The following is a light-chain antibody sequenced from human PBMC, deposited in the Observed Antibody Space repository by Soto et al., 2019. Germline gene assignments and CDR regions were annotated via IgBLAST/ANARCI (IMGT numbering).Light chain of an antibody. CDR3: ISYAGSSIWV. CDR1: SSDVGAYNY. CDR2: DVT. Sequence: QSALTQLPSASGSPGQSVTISCTGTSSDVGAYNYVSWYQQHPGKAPKLMIYDVTKRPSGVPDRFSGSKSGNTASLTVSGLQAEDEADYYCISYAGSSIWVFGGGTQLTVL. V-gene: IGLV2-8*01. J-gene: IGLJ7*01.